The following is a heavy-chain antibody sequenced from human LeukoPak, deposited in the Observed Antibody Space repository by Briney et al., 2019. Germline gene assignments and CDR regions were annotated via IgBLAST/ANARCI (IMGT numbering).Heavy chain of an antibody. D-gene: IGHD2-2*01. J-gene: IGHJ3*02. CDR2: INHSEST. V-gene: IGHV4-34*01. CDR3: AGIVVVPAVYDAFDI. CDR1: GGSFSGYY. Sequence: SETLSLTCAVYGGSFSGYYWSWIRQPPGKGLEWIGEINHSESTNYNPSLKSRVTISVDTSKNQFSLKLSSVTAADTAVYYCAGIVVVPAVYDAFDIWGQGTMVTVSS.